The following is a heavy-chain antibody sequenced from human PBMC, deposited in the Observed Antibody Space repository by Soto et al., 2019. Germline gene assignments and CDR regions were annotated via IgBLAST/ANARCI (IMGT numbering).Heavy chain of an antibody. D-gene: IGHD3-22*01. CDR3: ARVDGYFFFFDN. CDR1: GAAISSYY. CDR2: IYYTGST. Sequence: PSETLSLTCTVSGAAISSYYWSWLRQAPGLGLEWIGYIYYTGSTNYNPSLESRVTVSVDRSRNQFSLELRSVTAADTAVYYCARVDGYFFFFDNWGQGPQVTVS. J-gene: IGHJ4*02. V-gene: IGHV4-59*01.